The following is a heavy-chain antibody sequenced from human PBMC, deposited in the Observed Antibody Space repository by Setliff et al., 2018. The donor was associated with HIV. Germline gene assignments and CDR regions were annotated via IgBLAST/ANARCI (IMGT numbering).Heavy chain of an antibody. D-gene: IGHD3-3*01. Sequence: SETLSLTCTVSGGSISSGGYYWTWIRQHPGKGLEWIGYMYYSGSPCYNPSLKSRVTISVDTSKNQFSLRVSSVTAADTAVYYCASLTTDRFLEWLFVYWGQGTLVTVSS. CDR2: MYYSGSP. J-gene: IGHJ4*02. CDR1: GGSISSGGYY. CDR3: ASLTTDRFLEWLFVY. V-gene: IGHV4-31*03.